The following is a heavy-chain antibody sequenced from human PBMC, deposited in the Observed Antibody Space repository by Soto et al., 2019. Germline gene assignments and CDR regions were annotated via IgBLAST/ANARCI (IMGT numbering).Heavy chain of an antibody. J-gene: IGHJ4*02. Sequence: QVQLVVSGGGVVQPGRSLRLSCAASGFTFSRYGMHWVRQAPGKGLECVAIIWYDGSNKYYADSVKGRFTISRDNSKNTLYLQMNGLRVEDTAVYYCARDVTGSGGGYWGQGTLVTVSS. CDR2: IWYDGSNK. CDR3: ARDVTGSGGGY. CDR1: GFTFSRYG. V-gene: IGHV3-33*01. D-gene: IGHD3-10*01.